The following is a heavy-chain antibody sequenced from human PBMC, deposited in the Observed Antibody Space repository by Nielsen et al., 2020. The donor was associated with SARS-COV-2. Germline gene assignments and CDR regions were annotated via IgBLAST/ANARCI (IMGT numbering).Heavy chain of an antibody. CDR2: ISTYNGNT. Sequence: ASVKVSCKTSGYRFSSSGIGWVRQAPGQGLEWMGYISTYNGNTKYAQKVQGRVTVTTDTSTSTAYMELTSLRSDDTAVYYCAREYSSSCCHFDYWGQGTLVTVSS. CDR3: AREYSSSCCHFDY. J-gene: IGHJ4*02. D-gene: IGHD6-13*01. V-gene: IGHV1-18*01. CDR1: GYRFSSSG.